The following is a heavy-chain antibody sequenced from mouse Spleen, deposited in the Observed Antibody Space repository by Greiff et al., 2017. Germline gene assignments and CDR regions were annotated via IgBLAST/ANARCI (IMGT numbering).Heavy chain of an antibody. Sequence: VQLQQSGPELVKPGASVKISCKASGYSFTSYSIHWVKQRPGQGLEWIGWIYPGSGNTKYNEKFKGKATLTADTSSSTAYMQLSSLTSEDSAVYYCAREGGLGYFDYWGQGTTLTVSS. CDR1: GYSFTSYS. CDR3: AREGGLGYFDY. D-gene: IGHD4-1*01. J-gene: IGHJ2*01. V-gene: IGHV1-66*01. CDR2: IYPGSGNT.